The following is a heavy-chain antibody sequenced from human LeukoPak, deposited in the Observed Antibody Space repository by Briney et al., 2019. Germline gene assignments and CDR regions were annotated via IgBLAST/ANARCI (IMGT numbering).Heavy chain of an antibody. V-gene: IGHV4-59*01. CDR3: ASTAGYSGYDY. CDR2: IYYSGST. CDR1: GGSISSYY. J-gene: IGHJ4*02. Sequence: PSETLSLTCTVSGGSISSYYWSWIRQPPGKGLEWVGYIYYSGSTNYNPSLKSRVTISVDTSKNQFSLKLSSVTAADTAVYYCASTAGYSGYDYWGQGTPVTVSS. D-gene: IGHD5-12*01.